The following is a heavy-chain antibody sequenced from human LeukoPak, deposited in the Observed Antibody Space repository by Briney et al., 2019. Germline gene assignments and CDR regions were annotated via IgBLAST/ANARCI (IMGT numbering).Heavy chain of an antibody. V-gene: IGHV3-20*04. D-gene: IGHD2-15*01. CDR2: IYWNGGST. CDR1: GFTFYDYG. CDR3: VRDRDCSGGTCYVHDN. Sequence: GGSLRLSCAASGFTFYDYGMSWVRQAPGKGLEWVSGIYWNGGSTGYADSVKGRFTISRDNAKNSLFLQMNSLRAEDTAVYYCVRDRDCSGGTCYVHDNWGQGTLVAVSS. J-gene: IGHJ4*02.